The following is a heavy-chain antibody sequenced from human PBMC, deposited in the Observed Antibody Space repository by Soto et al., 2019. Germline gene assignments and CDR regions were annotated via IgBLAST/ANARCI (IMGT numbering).Heavy chain of an antibody. J-gene: IGHJ4*02. V-gene: IGHV4-34*01. D-gene: IGHD3-9*01. CDR1: GGSFSGYY. Sequence: QVQLQQWGAGLLKPSETLSLTCAVYGGSFSGYYWSWIRQPPGKGLEWIGEINHSGSTNYNPSLNSRVTLSVDTSKNQCSLKLGSVTAADTAVYYCARGPHGVELTGYLTYYFDYWGQGTLVTVSS. CDR3: ARGPHGVELTGYLTYYFDY. CDR2: INHSGST.